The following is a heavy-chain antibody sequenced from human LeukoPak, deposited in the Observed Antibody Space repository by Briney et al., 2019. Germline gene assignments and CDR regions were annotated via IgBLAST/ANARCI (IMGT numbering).Heavy chain of an antibody. D-gene: IGHD5-12*01. V-gene: IGHV4-39*07. Sequence: PSETLSLTCTVSGGSISSSSYYWGWIRQPPGKGLEWIGSIYYSGSTYYNPSLKSRVTISVDTSKNQFSLKLSSVTAADTAVYYCARGVGSGIVATIASWGQGTLVTVSS. CDR1: GGSISSSSYY. CDR3: ARGVGSGIVATIAS. J-gene: IGHJ4*02. CDR2: IYYSGST.